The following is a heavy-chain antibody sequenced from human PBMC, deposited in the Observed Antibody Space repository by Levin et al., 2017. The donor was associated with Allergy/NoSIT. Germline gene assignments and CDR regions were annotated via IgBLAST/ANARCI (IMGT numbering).Heavy chain of an antibody. CDR3: ARGGPPNYDYNWGSYRDGYFDY. D-gene: IGHD3-16*02. J-gene: IGHJ4*02. CDR1: GFTFGDYA. V-gene: IGHV3-49*04. CDR2: IRNKAHGGTT. Sequence: GGSLRLSCTGSGFTFGDYAMSWVRQAPGKGLEWVRFIRNKAHGGTTEYAASVKGRLTISRDDSKSIAYLQMNSLKTEDTAVYFCARGGPPNYDYNWGSYRDGYFDYWGQGTLVTVSS.